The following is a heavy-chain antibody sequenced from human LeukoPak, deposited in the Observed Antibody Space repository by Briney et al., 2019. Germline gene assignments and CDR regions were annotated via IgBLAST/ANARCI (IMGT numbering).Heavy chain of an antibody. CDR3: ARHDAGMVRGVRN. J-gene: IGHJ4*02. Sequence: GGSLRLSCAASGFTFSDYYMSWIRQAPGKGLEWVSYISSSSSYTNYADSVKGRFTISRDNAKNSLYVQINSLRAEDTAVYYCARHDAGMVRGVRNWGQGTLVTVSS. CDR2: ISSSSSYT. V-gene: IGHV3-11*03. D-gene: IGHD3-10*01. CDR1: GFTFSDYY.